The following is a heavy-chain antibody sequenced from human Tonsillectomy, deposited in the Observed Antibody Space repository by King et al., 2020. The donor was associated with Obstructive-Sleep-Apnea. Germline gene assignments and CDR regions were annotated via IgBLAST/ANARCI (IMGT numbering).Heavy chain of an antibody. J-gene: IGHJ3*02. CDR2: IKQDGSEK. V-gene: IGHV3-7*01. Sequence: DVQLVESGGGLVQPGGSLRLSCAASGFTFSSYWMSWVRQAPGKGLEWVANIKQDGSEKYYVDSVKGRFTISRDNAKNSLYLQMNSLRAEDTAVYYCARDPTHIVVLPAAHKDPAGDAFDIWGQGTMVTVSS. CDR1: GFTFSSYW. CDR3: ARDPTHIVVLPAAHKDPAGDAFDI. D-gene: IGHD2-2*01.